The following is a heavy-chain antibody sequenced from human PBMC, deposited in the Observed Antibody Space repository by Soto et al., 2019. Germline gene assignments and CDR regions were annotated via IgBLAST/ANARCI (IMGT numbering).Heavy chain of an antibody. CDR2: ISSSSSYI. Sequence: GGSLILSCAASGFTFSSYSMNWVRQAPGKGLEWVSSISSSSSYIYYADSVKGRFTTSRDNAKNSLYLQMNSLRAEDTAVYYCARDNRGAVAGKPGDYYYYYYGMDVWGQGTTVTGSS. J-gene: IGHJ6*02. D-gene: IGHD6-19*01. V-gene: IGHV3-21*01. CDR1: GFTFSSYS. CDR3: ARDNRGAVAGKPGDYYYYYYGMDV.